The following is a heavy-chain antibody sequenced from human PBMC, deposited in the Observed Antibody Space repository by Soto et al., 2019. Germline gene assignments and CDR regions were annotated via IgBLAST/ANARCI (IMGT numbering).Heavy chain of an antibody. D-gene: IGHD4-17*01. CDR1: GFPVSSNY. CDR2: IYDGGST. CDR3: ARCDGDYGRRLDP. Sequence: EVQLVESGGDLVQPGGSLRVSCAASGFPVSSNYVSWVRQAPGKGLEWVSIIYDGGSTYYADSVKGRFTISRDNFKNMVYLQMNSLRAEDTAVYYCARCDGDYGRRLDPWGQGTQVTVSS. J-gene: IGHJ5*02. V-gene: IGHV3-66*01.